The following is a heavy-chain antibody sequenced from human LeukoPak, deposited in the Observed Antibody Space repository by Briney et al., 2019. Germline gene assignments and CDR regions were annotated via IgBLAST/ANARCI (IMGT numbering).Heavy chain of an antibody. V-gene: IGHV4-34*01. CDR1: GGSFSGCY. J-gene: IGHJ4*02. CDR2: VTHTGGT. CDR3: ARVRRGYYGSGSYFDY. D-gene: IGHD3-10*01. Sequence: PSETLSLTCAVYGGSFSGCYWSWIRQPPGEGLEWIGEVTHTGGTNYNPSLKSRVTISVDTSKNQFSLKLSSVTAADTAVYYCARVRRGYYGSGSYFDYWGQGTLVTVSS.